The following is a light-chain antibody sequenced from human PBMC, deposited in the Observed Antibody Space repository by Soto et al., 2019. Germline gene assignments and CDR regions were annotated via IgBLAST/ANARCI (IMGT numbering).Light chain of an antibody. J-gene: IGKJ4*01. Sequence: IPLAHSPTSPSASVGARITNPCRASQSISSYLNWYQQKPGKAPKLLIYAASSLQSGVPSRFSGSGSGTDFTLTISSLQPEDFATYYCQQSYSTLTFGGGTKVDIK. CDR3: QQSYSTLT. CDR2: AAS. V-gene: IGKV1-39*01. CDR1: QSISSY.